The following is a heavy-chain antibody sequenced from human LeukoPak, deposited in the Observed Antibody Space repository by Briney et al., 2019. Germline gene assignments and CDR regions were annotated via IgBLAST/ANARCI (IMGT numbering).Heavy chain of an antibody. V-gene: IGHV4-59*12. J-gene: IGHJ5*02. CDR3: ARGSGSNWFDP. CDR1: GGSISSYY. D-gene: IGHD3-3*01. Sequence: SETLSLTCTVSGGSISSYYWSWIRQPPGKGLEWIGYIYYSGSTYYNPSLKSRVTISVDRSKNQFSLKLSSVTAADTAVYYCARGSGSNWFDPWGQGTLVTVSS. CDR2: IYYSGST.